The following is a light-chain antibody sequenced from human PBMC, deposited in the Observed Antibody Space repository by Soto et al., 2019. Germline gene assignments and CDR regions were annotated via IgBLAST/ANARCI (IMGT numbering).Light chain of an antibody. V-gene: IGKV1-27*01. CDR3: QKYSSVPV. CDR1: KGVRNF. Sequence: DIQMTQSPASLSASVGDRVTITCRASKGVRNFVAWYQQKPGKAPKLLIYAASTLQSGIPARFSGSGSGTDFTLTISSLQPEDVATYSCQKYSSVPVFGPGTKVEIK. J-gene: IGKJ3*01. CDR2: AAS.